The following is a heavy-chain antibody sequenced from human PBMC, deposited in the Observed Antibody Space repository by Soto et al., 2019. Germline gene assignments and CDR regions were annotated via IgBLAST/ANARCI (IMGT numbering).Heavy chain of an antibody. CDR1: GYTFTSYD. J-gene: IGHJ6*03. CDR2: MNPNSGNT. CDR3: ARGGEVPAATYYMDV. V-gene: IGHV1-8*01. D-gene: IGHD2-2*01. Sequence: ASVKVSCKASGYTFTSYDINWVRQATGQGLEWMGWMNPNSGNTGYAQKFQGRVTMTRNTSISTAYMELSSLRSEDTAVYYCARGGEVPAATYYMDVWGKGTTVTVSS.